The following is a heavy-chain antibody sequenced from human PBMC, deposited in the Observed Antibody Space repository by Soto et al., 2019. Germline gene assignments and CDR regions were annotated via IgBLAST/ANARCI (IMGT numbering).Heavy chain of an antibody. CDR1: GGSISSGGYY. Sequence: QVQLQESGPGLVKPSQTLSLTCTVSGGSISSGGYYWSWIRQHPGKGLEWIGYIYYSGSTYYNPPLNSRVTISVDTSKNQFSLKLSSVTAADTAVYYCARLWFGEPGSDYWGQGTLVTVSS. V-gene: IGHV4-31*03. CDR2: IYYSGST. D-gene: IGHD3-10*01. CDR3: ARLWFGEPGSDY. J-gene: IGHJ4*02.